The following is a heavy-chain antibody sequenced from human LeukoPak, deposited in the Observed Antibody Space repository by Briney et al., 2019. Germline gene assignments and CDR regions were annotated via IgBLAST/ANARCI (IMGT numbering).Heavy chain of an antibody. J-gene: IGHJ6*02. Sequence: PSETLSLTCAVYGGSFSGYYWSWIRQPPGKGLEWIGEINHSGSTNYNPSLKSRVTISVDTSKNQFSLKLSSVTAADTAVYYCARGDPITMIGHPWGWYYYYYGMDVWGQGTTVTVSS. V-gene: IGHV4-34*01. CDR3: ARGDPITMIGHPWGWYYYYYGMDV. CDR1: GGSFSGYY. D-gene: IGHD3-22*01. CDR2: INHSGST.